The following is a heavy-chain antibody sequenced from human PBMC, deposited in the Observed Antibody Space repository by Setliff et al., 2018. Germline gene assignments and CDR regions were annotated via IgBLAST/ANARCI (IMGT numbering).Heavy chain of an antibody. CDR3: ARGQTVGPNSGKDY. J-gene: IGHJ4*02. CDR2: INGVNGNT. V-gene: IGHV1-3*01. Sequence: ASVKVSCKASGYTFTAYDIHWMRQAPGQSLEWTGWINGVNGNTKYSQNFQGRVTFTSDTSANTAFMELSSLRSEDSSMYYCARGQTVGPNSGKDYWGQGTLVTVSS. D-gene: IGHD1-26*01. CDR1: GYTFTAYD.